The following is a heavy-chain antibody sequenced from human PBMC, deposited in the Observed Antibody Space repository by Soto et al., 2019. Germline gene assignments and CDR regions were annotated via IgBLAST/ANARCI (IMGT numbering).Heavy chain of an antibody. D-gene: IGHD6-6*01. Sequence: LSLTCTVSGGSISSYYWSWIRQPPGKGLEWIGYIYYSGSTNYNPSLKSRVTISVDTSKNQFSLKLSSVTAADTAVYYCARRYSSSSGIDYWGQGTLVTVS. CDR3: ARRYSSSSGIDY. J-gene: IGHJ4*02. CDR2: IYYSGST. V-gene: IGHV4-59*01. CDR1: GGSISSYY.